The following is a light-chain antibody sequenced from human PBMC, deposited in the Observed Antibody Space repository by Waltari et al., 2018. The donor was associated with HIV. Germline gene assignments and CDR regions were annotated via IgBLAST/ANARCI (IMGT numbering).Light chain of an antibody. CDR1: TLAKQY. V-gene: IGLV3-25*03. J-gene: IGLJ1*01. CDR3: QSIDSGGTFV. Sequence: SYELTQPPSVSVSPGQTARITCSGDTLAKQYAYWYQQKPGQAPQLVMYQDIERPSGIPERFAGSSSGTAVTWTISRVQAADEADYYCQSIDSGGTFVFGTGTKVTVL. CDR2: QDI.